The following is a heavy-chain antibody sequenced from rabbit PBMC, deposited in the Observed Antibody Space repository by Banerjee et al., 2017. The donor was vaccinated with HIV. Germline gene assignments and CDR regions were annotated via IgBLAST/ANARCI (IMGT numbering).Heavy chain of an antibody. D-gene: IGHD6-1*01. CDR3: ARDRNGIYDYVGYALDL. CDR1: GFDLSSRYY. Sequence: QSLEESGGDLVKPGASLTLTCTASGFDLSSRYYMWWVRQAPGKGLELIACINIGSGVTWYASWVSGRFTISKTSSTVDLQMTSLTAADTATYFCARDRNGIYDYVGYALDLWGPGTLVTVS. V-gene: IGHV1S40*01. J-gene: IGHJ4*01. CDR2: INIGSGVT.